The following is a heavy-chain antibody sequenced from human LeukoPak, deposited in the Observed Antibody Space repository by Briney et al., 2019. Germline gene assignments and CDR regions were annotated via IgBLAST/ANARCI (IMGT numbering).Heavy chain of an antibody. J-gene: IGHJ4*02. CDR2: IIPIFGTA. D-gene: IGHD3-10*01. Sequence: SVKVSCKASGGTFSSYAISWVRQAPGQGLGWMGGIIPIFGTANYAQKFQGRVTITADESTSTAYMELSSLRSEDTAVYYCARMMVRGNYYFDYWGQGTLVTVSS. V-gene: IGHV1-69*13. CDR3: ARMMVRGNYYFDY. CDR1: GGTFSSYA.